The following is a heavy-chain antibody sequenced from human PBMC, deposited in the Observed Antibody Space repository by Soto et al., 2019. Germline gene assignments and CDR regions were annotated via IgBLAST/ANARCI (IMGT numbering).Heavy chain of an antibody. V-gene: IGHV5-51*01. CDR2: IYPDDSDT. D-gene: IGHD2-15*01. J-gene: IGHJ6*03. CDR1: GYSFTSYW. CDR3: ARHSGRYYNYYMDV. Sequence: GESLKISCKGSGYSFTSYWIGWLRQMPGKGLEWMGIIYPDDSDTRYSPSFQGQVTISVDKSITTAYLQWSSLKASDTAMYYCARHSGRYYNYYMDVWGKGTTVTVSS.